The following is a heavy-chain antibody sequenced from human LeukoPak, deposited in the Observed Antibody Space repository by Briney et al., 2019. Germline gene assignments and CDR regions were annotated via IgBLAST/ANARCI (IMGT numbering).Heavy chain of an antibody. CDR1: GFTVSTNY. J-gene: IGHJ4*02. CDR3: ARTGARSRYGIFDY. V-gene: IGHV4-59*02. Sequence: GSLRLSCAASGFTVSTNYMSWVRQPPGKGLEWIGYIYYSGSTNYNPSLKSRVTISVDTSKNQFSLKLSSVTAADTAVYYCARTGARSRYGIFDYWGQGTLVTVSS. CDR2: IYYSGST. D-gene: IGHD6-13*01.